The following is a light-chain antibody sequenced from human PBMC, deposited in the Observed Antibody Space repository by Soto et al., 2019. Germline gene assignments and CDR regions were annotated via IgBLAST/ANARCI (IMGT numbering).Light chain of an antibody. CDR1: QGITNY. J-gene: IGKJ4*01. V-gene: IGKV1-27*01. CDR2: VAS. Sequence: DIQMTQSPSSLSVSVGDRVTITCRASQGITNYLAWYQQKPGKVPKLLIYVASTLQSGVPSRFSGTGSGTDFTLTISNLQPEDVATYYCQKCDSAPLTFGGGTKVEIK. CDR3: QKCDSAPLT.